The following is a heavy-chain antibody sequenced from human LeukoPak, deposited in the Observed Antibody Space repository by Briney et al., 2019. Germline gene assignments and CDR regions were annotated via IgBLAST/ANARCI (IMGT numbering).Heavy chain of an antibody. CDR2: ISYDGSNK. J-gene: IGHJ4*02. D-gene: IGHD4-17*01. Sequence: GGSLRLSCAASGFTFSSYGMHWVRQAPGKGLEWVAVISYDGSNKYYADSVKGRFTISRDNSKNTLYLQMNSLRAEDTAVYYCARDNSDYGFYFDYWGQGTLVTVSS. CDR1: GFTFSSYG. V-gene: IGHV3-30*03. CDR3: ARDNSDYGFYFDY.